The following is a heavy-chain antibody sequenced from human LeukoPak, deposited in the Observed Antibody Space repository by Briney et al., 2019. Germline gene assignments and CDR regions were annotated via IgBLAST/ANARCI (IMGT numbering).Heavy chain of an antibody. V-gene: IGHV3-23*01. Sequence: GGTLRLSCAASGFTFSSYGMSWVRQAPGKGLEWVSAISGSGGSTYYADSVKGRFTISRDNSKNTLYLQMNSLRAEDTAVYYCAKDLQGYYYGSGSYFNYWGQGTLVTVSS. J-gene: IGHJ4*02. CDR1: GFTFSSYG. CDR2: ISGSGGST. CDR3: AKDLQGYYYGSGSYFNY. D-gene: IGHD3-10*01.